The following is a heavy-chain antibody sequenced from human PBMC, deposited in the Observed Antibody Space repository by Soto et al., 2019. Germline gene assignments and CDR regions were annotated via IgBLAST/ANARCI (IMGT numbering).Heavy chain of an antibody. CDR3: ATAPYSRSWYYGMDV. J-gene: IGHJ6*02. CDR2: VYYSGST. Sequence: QVQLQESGPGLVKPSQTLSLTCTVSGGSISSDDYYWSWIRQHPGRGPEWIGYVYYSGSTYYNPSLMSRVSISVDTSKNQLSLRLSSVTAADTAVYYCATAPYSRSWYYGMDVWGQGTTVTVSS. CDR1: GGSISSDDYY. V-gene: IGHV4-31*03. D-gene: IGHD6-13*01.